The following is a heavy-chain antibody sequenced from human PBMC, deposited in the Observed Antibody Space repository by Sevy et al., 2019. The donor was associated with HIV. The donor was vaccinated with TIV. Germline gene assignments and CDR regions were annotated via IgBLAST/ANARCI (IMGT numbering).Heavy chain of an antibody. CDR1: GFTFNNYA. J-gene: IGHJ2*01. D-gene: IGHD6-13*01. CDR3: AKHYIHDIADGWYFDL. Sequence: GGSLRLSCAASGFTFNNYAMSWVRQAPGKGLEGKGLEWVSTISGGGGGTYYAGSVRGRFTSSRDNSRNKLNLQVNSLRVEDTAVYYCAKHYIHDIADGWYFDLWGRGTLVTVSS. V-gene: IGHV3-23*01. CDR2: ISGGGGGT.